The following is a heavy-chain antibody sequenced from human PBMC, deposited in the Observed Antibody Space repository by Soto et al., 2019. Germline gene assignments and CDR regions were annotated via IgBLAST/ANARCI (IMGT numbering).Heavy chain of an antibody. CDR2: TWHDGSKK. CDR3: ATDGSGYGAFDI. D-gene: IGHD3-22*01. V-gene: IGHV3-33*03. Sequence: QVQLVESGGGVVQPGRPLRLSCAASGFRFSNYGMHWVRQAPGKGLEWVAVTWHDGSKKYYVDSVKGRFTISRDNSKNTLYLQMNSLRAEDTAVYYCATDGSGYGAFDIWGQGTMVTVSS. CDR1: GFRFSNYG. J-gene: IGHJ3*02.